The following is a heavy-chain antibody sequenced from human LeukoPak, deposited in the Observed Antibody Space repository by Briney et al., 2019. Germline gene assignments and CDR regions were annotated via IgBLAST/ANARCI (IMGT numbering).Heavy chain of an antibody. D-gene: IGHD3-10*01. V-gene: IGHV3-30*03. CDR1: GFTFSSYG. Sequence: PGRSLRLSCAASGFTFSSYGMHWVRQAPGKGLEWVAVISYDGSNKYYADSVKGRFTISRDNSKNTLYLQMNSLRAEDTAVYYCARERGSSAPYYFDYWGREPWSPSPQ. CDR3: ARERGSSAPYYFDY. CDR2: ISYDGSNK. J-gene: IGHJ4*02.